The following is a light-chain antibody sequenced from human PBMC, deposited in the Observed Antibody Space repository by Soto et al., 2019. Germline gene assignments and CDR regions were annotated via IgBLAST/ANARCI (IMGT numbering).Light chain of an antibody. CDR1: NSDVGGYNY. CDR2: EVS. Sequence: QSALTQPASVSGSPGQSITISCTGTNSDVGGYNYVSWYQQHPGKAPELMIYEVSHRPSGVSNRFSGSKSDNTASLTISGLQAEDEADYYCSSYTSISTLYVFGTGTKVTAL. V-gene: IGLV2-14*01. J-gene: IGLJ1*01. CDR3: SSYTSISTLYV.